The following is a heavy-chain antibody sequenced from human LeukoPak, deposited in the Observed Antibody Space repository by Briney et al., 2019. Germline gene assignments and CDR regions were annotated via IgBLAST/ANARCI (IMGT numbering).Heavy chain of an antibody. CDR3: ASHYHDSSGYLYYFDY. J-gene: IGHJ4*02. Sequence: SETLSLTCTVSGGSISRSTYYWGWIRQPPGKGLEWIGSIYYSGSTYYNPSLKSRVTISVDTSKNQFPLKLSSVTAADTAVFYCASHYHDSSGYLYYFDYWGQGTLVTVSS. CDR1: GGSISRSTYY. CDR2: IYYSGST. V-gene: IGHV4-39*01. D-gene: IGHD3-22*01.